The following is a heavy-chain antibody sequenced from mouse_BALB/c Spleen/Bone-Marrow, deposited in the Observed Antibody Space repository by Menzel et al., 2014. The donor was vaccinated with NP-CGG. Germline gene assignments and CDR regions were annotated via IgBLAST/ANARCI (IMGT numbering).Heavy chain of an antibody. V-gene: IGHV1-80*01. CDR1: GYSFSNYW. D-gene: IGHD1-1*01. J-gene: IGHJ4*01. CDR3: AGRGDYSYAMDY. Sequence: VQRVESGAELVRPGSSVKISCKSSGYSFSNYWMNWMKQRPGQGLEWIGQIYPGDGDTNYNGKFKDKATLTADKSSSTAYMQLSSLTSEDSAVYFCAGRGDYSYAMDYWGQGTSVTVSS. CDR2: IYPGDGDT.